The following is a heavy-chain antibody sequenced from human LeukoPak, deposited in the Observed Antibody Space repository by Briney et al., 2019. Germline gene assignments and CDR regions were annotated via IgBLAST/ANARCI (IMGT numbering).Heavy chain of an antibody. CDR1: GFTFSSYW. CDR3: ARETPQNIVVVPAAIDAFDI. V-gene: IGHV3-74*01. Sequence: GGSLRLSCAASGFTFSSYWMHWVRQAPGKGLVWVSRINSDGSSTSYADSVKGRFTISRDNAKNTLYLQMNSLRAEDTAVYYCARETPQNIVVVPAAIDAFDIWGQGTMVTVSS. CDR2: INSDGSST. J-gene: IGHJ3*02. D-gene: IGHD2-2*01.